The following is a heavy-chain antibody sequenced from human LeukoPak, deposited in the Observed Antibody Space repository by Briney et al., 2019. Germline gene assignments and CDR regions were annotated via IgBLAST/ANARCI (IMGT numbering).Heavy chain of an antibody. CDR2: ISSSGSTI. Sequence: LGGSLRLSCAPSGFTFCSYEMNWVPQAPGKGLEWVSYISSSGSTIYYADSVKGRFPISRDNAKNSLYLQMNILRAEDTAVYYCARGGLLWFGELLPIDYWGQGTLVTVSS. D-gene: IGHD3-10*01. V-gene: IGHV3-48*03. CDR3: ARGGLLWFGELLPIDY. CDR1: GFTFCSYE. J-gene: IGHJ4*02.